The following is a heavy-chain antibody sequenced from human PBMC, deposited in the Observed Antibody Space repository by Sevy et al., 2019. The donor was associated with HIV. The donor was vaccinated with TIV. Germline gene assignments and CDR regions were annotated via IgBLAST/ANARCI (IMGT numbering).Heavy chain of an antibody. V-gene: IGHV1-24*01. D-gene: IGHD3-22*01. J-gene: IGHJ4*02. CDR2: FDPEDGET. Sequence: ASVKVSCKVSGKTLSDLSMHWVRQAPGKGLEWMGSFDPEDGETLYAQNFRARVTMTEDTSTDTAYMEVSSLRSEDTAVYYCATTKDYYDSSGDPFDYWGQGSLVTVSS. CDR3: ATTKDYYDSSGDPFDY. CDR1: GKTLSDLS.